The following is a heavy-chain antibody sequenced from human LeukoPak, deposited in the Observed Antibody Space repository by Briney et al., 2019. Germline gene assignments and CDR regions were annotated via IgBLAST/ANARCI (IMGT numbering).Heavy chain of an antibody. J-gene: IGHJ4*02. CDR1: GGSISSYY. CDR2: IYYSGST. D-gene: IGHD5-12*01. Sequence: SETLSLTCTVSGGSISSYYWSWIRQPPGKGLEWIGYIYYSGSTNYNPSLKNRVTISVDTSKNQFSLKLSSVTAADTAIFYCARGNGGYAVYWGQGTLVTVSS. CDR3: ARGNGGYAVY. V-gene: IGHV4-59*01.